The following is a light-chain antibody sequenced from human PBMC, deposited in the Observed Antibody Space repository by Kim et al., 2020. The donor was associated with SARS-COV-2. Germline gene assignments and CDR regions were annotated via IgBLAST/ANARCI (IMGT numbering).Light chain of an antibody. CDR1: QGISSY. V-gene: IGKV1-9*01. CDR2: SAS. Sequence: IQLTQSPSSLSASVGDTVTITCRASQGISSYLAWYQQKPGRAPKILIYSASTLQSGVPSRFSGSGSGTDFTLTISSLQPEDFATYSCHHLNSYPLTFGGGTPVDIK. CDR3: HHLNSYPLT. J-gene: IGKJ4*01.